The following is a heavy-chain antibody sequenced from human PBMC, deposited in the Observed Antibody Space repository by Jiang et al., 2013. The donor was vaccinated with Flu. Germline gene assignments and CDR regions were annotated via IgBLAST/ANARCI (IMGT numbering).Heavy chain of an antibody. V-gene: IGHV1-2*06. Sequence: GAEVKKPGASVKVSCRASGYSFTGYYMHWVRQAPGQGLEWVGRIHPNTGGTNYAQKFQGRVTMTRDTSISTAYMELSGLRPDDTALYYCAREELEGVAASPPRFYYYGLDVWGRGTTVTVSS. CDR3: AREELEGVAASPPRFYYYGLDV. CDR1: GYSFTGYY. J-gene: IGHJ6*02. CDR2: IHPNTGGT. D-gene: IGHD2-15*01.